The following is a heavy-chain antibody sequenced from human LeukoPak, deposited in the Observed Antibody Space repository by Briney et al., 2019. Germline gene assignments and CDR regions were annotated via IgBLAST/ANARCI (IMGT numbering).Heavy chain of an antibody. CDR3: ARVYYDFWSGYPTPAPTNWFDP. Sequence: SETLPLTCTVSGGSISSYYWSWIRQPPGKGLEWIGYIYYSGSTNYNPSLKSRVTISVDTSKNQFSLKLSSVAAADTAVYYCARVYYDFWSGYPTPAPTNWFDPWGQGTLVTVSS. V-gene: IGHV4-59*01. J-gene: IGHJ5*02. D-gene: IGHD3-3*01. CDR1: GGSISSYY. CDR2: IYYSGST.